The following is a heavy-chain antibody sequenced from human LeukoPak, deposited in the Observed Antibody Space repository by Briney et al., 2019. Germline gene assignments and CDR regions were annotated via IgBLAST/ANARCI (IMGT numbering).Heavy chain of an antibody. D-gene: IGHD3-10*01. Sequence: ASVKVSCTASGYTFTSYGISWVRQAPGQGLEWMGWISAYNGNTNYAQKLQGRVTMTTDTSTSTAYMELRSLRSDDTAVYYCARDVPPLYYYGSGSYYKGIFDYWGQGTLVTVSS. V-gene: IGHV1-18*01. J-gene: IGHJ4*02. CDR2: ISAYNGNT. CDR3: ARDVPPLYYYGSGSYYKGIFDY. CDR1: GYTFTSYG.